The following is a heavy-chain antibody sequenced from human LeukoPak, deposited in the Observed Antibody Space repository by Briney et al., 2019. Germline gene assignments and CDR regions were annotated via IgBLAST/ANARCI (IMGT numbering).Heavy chain of an antibody. J-gene: IGHJ4*02. CDR1: GGTFSSYA. CDR3: ARGSEVAGYSTYYFGY. CDR2: IIPILGIA. D-gene: IGHD5-12*01. V-gene: IGHV1-69*04. Sequence: SVKVSCKASGGTFSSYAISWVRRAPGQGLEWMGRIIPILGIANYAQKFQGRVTITADKSTSTAYMELSSLRSEDTAVYYCARGSEVAGYSTYYFGYWGQGTLVTVSS.